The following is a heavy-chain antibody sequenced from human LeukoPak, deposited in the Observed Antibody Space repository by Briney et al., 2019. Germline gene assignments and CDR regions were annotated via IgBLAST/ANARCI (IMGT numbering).Heavy chain of an antibody. CDR2: IGTAGDT. V-gene: IGHV3-13*01. CDR1: GFTFSDYD. CDR3: ARVAKERVGGVYYFDY. J-gene: IGHJ4*02. Sequence: GGSLRLSCAASGFTFSDYDMHWVRQATGKGLEWVSAIGTAGDTYYTGSVKGRFTVFRENAKNSLYLQMNSLRAGDTAVYYCARVAKERVGGVYYFDYWGQGTLVTISS. D-gene: IGHD1-1*01.